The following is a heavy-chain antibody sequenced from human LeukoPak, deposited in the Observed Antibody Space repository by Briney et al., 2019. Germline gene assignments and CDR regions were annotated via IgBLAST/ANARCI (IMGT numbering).Heavy chain of an antibody. CDR1: GGTFSSYA. V-gene: IGHV1-69*06. Sequence: SVKVSCKASGGTFSSYAISWVRQAPGQGLEWMGGIIPIFGTANYAQKFQGRVTITADKSTSTAYMELSSLRSEDTAVYYCAGTIAAAGTKNWFDPWGQGTLVTVSS. CDR3: AGTIAAAGTKNWFDP. D-gene: IGHD6-13*01. CDR2: IIPIFGTA. J-gene: IGHJ5*02.